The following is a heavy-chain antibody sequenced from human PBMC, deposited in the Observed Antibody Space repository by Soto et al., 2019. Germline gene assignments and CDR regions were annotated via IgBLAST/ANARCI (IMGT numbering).Heavy chain of an antibody. CDR2: IDPSDSYT. J-gene: IGHJ4*02. V-gene: IGHV5-10-1*01. D-gene: IGHD3-22*01. CDR3: ARRSGHYYDSSGYYSYFDY. CDR1: GYSFTSYW. Sequence: PGESLKISCKGSGYSFTSYWISWVRQMPGKGLEWMGRIDPSDSYTNYSPSFQGHVTISADKSISTAYLQWSSLKASDTAMYYCARRSGHYYDSSGYYSYFDYWGQGTLVTVSS.